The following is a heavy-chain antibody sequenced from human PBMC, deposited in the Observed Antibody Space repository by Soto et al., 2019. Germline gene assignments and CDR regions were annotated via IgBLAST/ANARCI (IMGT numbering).Heavy chain of an antibody. V-gene: IGHV1-69*13. CDR1: GGTFSSYA. Sequence: SVKVSCKASGGTFSSYAISWVRQAPGQGLEWMGGIIPIFGTANYAQKFQGRVTITADESTSTAYMELSSLRPEDTAVYYCARVSRGGAWGYYYYYYGMDVWGQGTTVTVSS. D-gene: IGHD2-21*02. J-gene: IGHJ6*02. CDR3: ARVSRGGAWGYYYYYYGMDV. CDR2: IIPIFGTA.